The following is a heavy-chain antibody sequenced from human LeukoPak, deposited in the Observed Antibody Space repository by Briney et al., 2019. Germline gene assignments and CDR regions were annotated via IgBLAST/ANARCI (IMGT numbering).Heavy chain of an antibody. CDR1: GGSISSYY. CDR3: ARHEPIGGYPQH. J-gene: IGHJ1*01. D-gene: IGHD3-22*01. Sequence: SETLSLTCTVPGGSISSYYWSWIRQPPGKGLEWIGYIYYSGSTNYNPSLKSRVTISVDTSKNQFSLKLSSVTAADTAVYYCARHEPIGGYPQHWGQGTLVTVSS. V-gene: IGHV4-59*08. CDR2: IYYSGST.